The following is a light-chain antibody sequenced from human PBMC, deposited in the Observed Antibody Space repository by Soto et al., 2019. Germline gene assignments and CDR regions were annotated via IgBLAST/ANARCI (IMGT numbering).Light chain of an antibody. J-gene: IGLJ1*01. V-gene: IGLV1-44*01. CDR3: AAWDDSLNGRV. CDR1: SSNIESNT. Sequence: QSVLTQPPSASGTPGQRVTISCSGSSSNIESNTVTWYQQLPGTAPKLVIYSNYDRPSGVPDRISGSKSGTSASLAISGLQSDDEADYYCAAWDDSLNGRVFGTGTKVTVL. CDR2: SNY.